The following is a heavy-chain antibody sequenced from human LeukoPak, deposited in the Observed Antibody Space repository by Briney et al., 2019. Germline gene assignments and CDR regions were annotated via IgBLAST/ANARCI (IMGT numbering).Heavy chain of an antibody. CDR1: GFTFSSYA. V-gene: IGHV3-23*01. CDR2: ISGSGGST. J-gene: IGHJ4*02. Sequence: GGSLRLSCAASGFTFSSYAMSWVRQAPGKGLEWVSAISGSGGSTYYADSVKGRFTISRDNSKNTLYLQMNSLRAEDTAVYYCARDVFKGAVAGKIDYWGQGTLVTVSS. D-gene: IGHD6-19*01. CDR3: ARDVFKGAVAGKIDY.